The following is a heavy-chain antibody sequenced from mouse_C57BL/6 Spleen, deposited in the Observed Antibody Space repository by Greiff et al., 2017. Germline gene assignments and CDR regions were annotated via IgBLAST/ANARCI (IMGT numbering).Heavy chain of an antibody. J-gene: IGHJ3*01. D-gene: IGHD3-2*02. CDR1: GYAFSSSW. Sequence: QVQLKQSGPELVKPGASVKISCKASGYAFSSSWMNWVKQRPGKGLEWIGRIYPGDGDTNYNGKFKGQATLTADKSSSTAYMQLSSLTSEDSAVYVCARAQATAWFAYWGQGTLVTVSA. CDR3: ARAQATAWFAY. CDR2: IYPGDGDT. V-gene: IGHV1-82*01.